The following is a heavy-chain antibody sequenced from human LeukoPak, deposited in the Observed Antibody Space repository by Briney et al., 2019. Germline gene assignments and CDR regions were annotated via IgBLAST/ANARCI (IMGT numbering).Heavy chain of an antibody. CDR2: ICWDGDK. V-gene: IGHV2-5*02. CDR3: AHSSRSPDCGNSRCYYFDY. Sequence: SGPTLANPTQILTLPRPFSGFSRSTSGVGVGCIREPPGKPLDSLAIICWDGDKRYRPALEDRLTATKNTSRNEVVLTMTNLDPVDTGTYFCAHSSRSPDCGNSRCYYFDYWGQGTLVTVSS. D-gene: IGHD2/OR15-2a*01. J-gene: IGHJ4*02. CDR1: GFSRSTSGVG.